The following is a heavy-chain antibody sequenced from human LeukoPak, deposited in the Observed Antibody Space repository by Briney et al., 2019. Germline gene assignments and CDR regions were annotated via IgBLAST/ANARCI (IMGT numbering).Heavy chain of an antibody. V-gene: IGHV3-43*01. J-gene: IGHJ4*02. CDR1: GSTFNIFS. CDR3: AKEHNTGWPNLDS. CDR2: FGPKGPTK. Sequence: GRSLRLSCVVYGSTFNIFSVHWVRHPPGKGLEWVCVFGPKGPTKPYPDSRRGRCIVSSDYRKRSLYLEMSDLRTEDTALYYCAKEHNTGWPNLDSWGRGTLVSVSS. D-gene: IGHD6-19*01.